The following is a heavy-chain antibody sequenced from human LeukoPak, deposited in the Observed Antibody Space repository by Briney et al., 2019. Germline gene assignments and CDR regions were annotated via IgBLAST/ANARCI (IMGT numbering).Heavy chain of an antibody. D-gene: IGHD5-12*01. CDR2: ISPDGSTT. V-gene: IGHV3-74*03. J-gene: IGHJ4*02. Sequence: GGSLRLSCAASGFTFSRYWMHWVRQAPGKGLMWVSRISPDGSTTLYADSVKGRFTISRDNAKNTLYLQMNSLGAEDTAVYFCARSPIRQRFFDYWGQGILVTVSS. CDR3: ARSPIRQRFFDY. CDR1: GFTFSRYW.